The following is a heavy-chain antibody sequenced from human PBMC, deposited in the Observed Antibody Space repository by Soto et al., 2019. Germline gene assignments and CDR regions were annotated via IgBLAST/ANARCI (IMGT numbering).Heavy chain of an antibody. J-gene: IGHJ5*02. CDR2: IYYNGLT. CDR1: GDSISSNSFY. D-gene: IGHD3-3*01. V-gene: IGHV4-39*01. CDR3: ATRITVFGLLIPPFDP. Sequence: SETLSLTCTVSGDSISSNSFYWGWIRQTPGKGLEWIGSIYYNGLTYYNPSLKSRITISVDTSKNQFSLRLSSVTAADTAIYYCATRITVFGLLIPPFDPWGQGTQVTVSS.